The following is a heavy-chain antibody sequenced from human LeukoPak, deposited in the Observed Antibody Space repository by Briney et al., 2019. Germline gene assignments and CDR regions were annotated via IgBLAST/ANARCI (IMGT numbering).Heavy chain of an antibody. J-gene: IGHJ5*02. D-gene: IGHD3-3*01. CDR1: GGTFSSYA. CDR2: IIPIFGTA. V-gene: IGHV1-69*05. Sequence: SVKVSCKASGGTFSSYAISWVRQAPGQGLEWMGGIIPIFGTANYAQKFQGRVTITTDESTSTAYMELSSLRSEDTAVYYCARETISTNWFDPWGQGTLVTVSS. CDR3: ARETISTNWFDP.